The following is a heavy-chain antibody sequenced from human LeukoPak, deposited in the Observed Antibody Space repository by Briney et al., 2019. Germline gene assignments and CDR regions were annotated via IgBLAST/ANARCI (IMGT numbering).Heavy chain of an antibody. CDR2: IYSGGTT. D-gene: IGHD1-26*01. J-gene: IGHJ4*02. CDR1: GFTVSSNY. CDR3: ARGFSGSYYYFDY. Sequence: GGSLRLSCAASGFTVSSNYMSWVRQAAGKGLEWVSVIYSGGTTYYADSVKGRFTVSRDNSKNTLYLQMNSLRADDTAVYYCARGFSGSYYYFDYWGQGTLVTVSS. V-gene: IGHV3-53*01.